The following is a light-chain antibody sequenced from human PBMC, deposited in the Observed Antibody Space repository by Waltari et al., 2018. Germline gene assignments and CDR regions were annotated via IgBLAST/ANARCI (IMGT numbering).Light chain of an antibody. CDR2: GAS. V-gene: IGKV3-20*01. J-gene: IGKJ1*01. Sequence: EIVLTQSPGTLSLSPGERATLSCRASQSVRGSLAWYQQKAGQAPRLLIYGASSRATGIPDRFSGSGSGTDFSLTISRLEPEDFAVYYCQNYVRLPATFGQGTKVEI. CDR1: QSVRGS. CDR3: QNYVRLPAT.